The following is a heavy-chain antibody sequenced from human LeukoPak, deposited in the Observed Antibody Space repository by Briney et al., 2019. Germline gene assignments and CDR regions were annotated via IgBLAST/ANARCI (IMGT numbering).Heavy chain of an antibody. D-gene: IGHD4-23*01. J-gene: IGHJ4*02. CDR1: GGSFSGYY. Sequence: SETLSLTCAVYGGSFSGYYWSWIRQPPGKGLEWIGEINHSGSTSYNPSLKSRVTISVDTSKNQFSLKLSSVTAADTAVYYCARGVTLDYWGQGTLVTVSS. CDR3: ARGVTLDY. V-gene: IGHV4-34*01. CDR2: INHSGST.